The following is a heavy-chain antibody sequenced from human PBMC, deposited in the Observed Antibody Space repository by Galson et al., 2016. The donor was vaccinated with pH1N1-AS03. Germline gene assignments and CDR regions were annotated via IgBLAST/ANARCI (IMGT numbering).Heavy chain of an antibody. CDR1: GFTFTNYA. D-gene: IGHD3-3*01. J-gene: IGHJ4*02. V-gene: IGHV3-64*01. CDR2: ISSDGSGT. CDR3: ARRRSYYDFWSGYSDY. Sequence: SLRLSCAASGFTFTNYAIHWVRQAPGKELEYVAAISSDGSGTYYANSVKARFSISRDNSKNTVYLQMGSLRAEDMAVYYCARRRSYYDFWSGYSDYWGQGTLVTVSS.